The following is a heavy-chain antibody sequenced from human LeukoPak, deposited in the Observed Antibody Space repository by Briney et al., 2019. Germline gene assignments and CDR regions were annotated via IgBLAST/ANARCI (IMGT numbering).Heavy chain of an antibody. J-gene: IGHJ5*02. CDR1: GYTFTSYD. Sequence: SVKVSCKASGYTFTSYDINWVRQAPGQGLEWMGGIIPIFGTANYAQKFQGRVTITADESTSTAYMELSSLRSEDTAVYYCARENYYDSSGYYLWGQGTLVTVSS. D-gene: IGHD3-22*01. CDR3: ARENYYDSSGYYL. CDR2: IIPIFGTA. V-gene: IGHV1-69*13.